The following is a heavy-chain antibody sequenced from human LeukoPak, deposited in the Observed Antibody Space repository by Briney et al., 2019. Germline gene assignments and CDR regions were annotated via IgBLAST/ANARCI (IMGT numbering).Heavy chain of an antibody. J-gene: IGHJ4*02. CDR2: ISYDGGNR. CDR3: ARSRDSGSYHTLDY. D-gene: IGHD1-26*01. Sequence: PGTSLRLSCVASGFSFNSYAIHWVRQAPGKGLEWVAVISYDGGNRYYADSLKGRFTISRDNSKNTLYLQINSLGVEDTAVYYCARSRDSGSYHTLDYWGQGTLVTVSS. CDR1: GFSFNSYA. V-gene: IGHV3-30-3*01.